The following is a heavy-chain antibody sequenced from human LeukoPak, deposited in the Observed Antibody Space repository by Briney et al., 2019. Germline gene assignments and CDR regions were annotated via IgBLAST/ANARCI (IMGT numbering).Heavy chain of an antibody. Sequence: GGSLRLSCAASGFTFSSYWMHWVRHAPGKGLVWVSRINSDGSSTIYADSVKGRFTISRDNAKNTLYLQMNSPRAEDTAVYYCAREYCSSTSCYFDYWGQGTLVTVSS. V-gene: IGHV3-74*01. J-gene: IGHJ4*02. CDR1: GFTFSSYW. CDR3: AREYCSSTSCYFDY. D-gene: IGHD2-2*01. CDR2: INSDGSST.